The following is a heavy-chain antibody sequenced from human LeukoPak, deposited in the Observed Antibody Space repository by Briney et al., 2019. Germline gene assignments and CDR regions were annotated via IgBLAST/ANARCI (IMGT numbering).Heavy chain of an antibody. J-gene: IGHJ4*02. Sequence: GGSLRLSCAASGFTFSSYWMSWVRQAPGKGLEWVSAISGSGGSTYYADSVKGRFTISRDNSKNTLFLQINSLRAEDTAIYYCAKETEDIVVVPAAPLDYWGQGTLVTVSS. V-gene: IGHV3-23*01. CDR1: GFTFSSYW. CDR2: ISGSGGST. CDR3: AKETEDIVVVPAAPLDY. D-gene: IGHD2-2*01.